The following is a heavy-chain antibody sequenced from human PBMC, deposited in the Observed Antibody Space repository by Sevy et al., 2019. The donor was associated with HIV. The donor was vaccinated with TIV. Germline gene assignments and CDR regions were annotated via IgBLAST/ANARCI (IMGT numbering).Heavy chain of an antibody. CDR3: VRAIAAAGSF. J-gene: IGHJ4*02. D-gene: IGHD6-13*01. Sequence: GGSLRLSCAASGFSLNNYWMNWVRQAPGKGLEWVANIKQDGSVKYYVDSVKGHFTISGDNERNLLYLQVNSMRVEDTALYYCVRAIAAAGSFWGQGTLVTVSS. V-gene: IGHV3-7*01. CDR2: IKQDGSVK. CDR1: GFSLNNYW.